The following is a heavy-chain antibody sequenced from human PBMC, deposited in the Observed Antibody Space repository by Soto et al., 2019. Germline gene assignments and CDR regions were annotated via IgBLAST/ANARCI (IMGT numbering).Heavy chain of an antibody. V-gene: IGHV3-53*02. CDR2: VYSGGAT. CDR3: ARVPGRL. D-gene: IGHD3-10*01. CDR1: GFSVSRNY. Sequence: QLVETGGGVIQPGTSLTLSCADSGFSVSRNYMTWVRQAPGKGLEWVSFVYSGGATFYADSVKGRFILSRDDSQNTMYLQMNNLRAEDTAVYYCARVPGRLWGRGTLVTVSS. J-gene: IGHJ4*02.